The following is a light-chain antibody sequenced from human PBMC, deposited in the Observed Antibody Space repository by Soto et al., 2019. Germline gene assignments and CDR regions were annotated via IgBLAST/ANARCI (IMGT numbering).Light chain of an antibody. CDR3: GTCDSSLSVWV. CDR1: SSNIGDNY. V-gene: IGLV1-51*02. CDR2: ENN. J-gene: IGLJ3*02. Sequence: QSALTQPPSVSAAPGQKVTISCSGSSSNIGDNYVSWYQQLPGTAPKLLIYENNKRPSGIPDRFSGSKSGTSATLGITGLQSGDEADYYCGTCDSSLSVWVFGGGTKLTVL.